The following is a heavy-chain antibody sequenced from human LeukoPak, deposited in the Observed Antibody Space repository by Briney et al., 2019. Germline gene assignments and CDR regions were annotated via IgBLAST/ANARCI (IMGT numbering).Heavy chain of an antibody. CDR1: GGTFSSYA. CDR2: IIPIFGTA. D-gene: IGHD5-24*01. J-gene: IGHJ5*02. CDR3: ARGRGWLTNWFDP. V-gene: IGHV1-69*05. Sequence: SVKVSCKASGGTFSSYAISWVRHAPGQGLEWMGGIIPIFGTANYAQKFQGRVTITTDESTSTAYMELSSLRSEDTAVYYCARGRGWLTNWFDPWGQGTLVTVSS.